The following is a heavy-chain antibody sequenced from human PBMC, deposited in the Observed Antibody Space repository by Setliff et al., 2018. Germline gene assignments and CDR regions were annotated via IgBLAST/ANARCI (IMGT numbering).Heavy chain of an antibody. D-gene: IGHD2-2*01. CDR3: ARSETCHSTHCSPHDY. CDR2: IRGTSSHI. J-gene: IGHJ4*02. Sequence: KPGGSLRLSCSASGFTFSDYTMTWVRQAPGKGLEWVSFIRGTSSHIYYADSVKGRFTISRDNADNSLYLQMNSLRAEDTAVYYCARSETCHSTHCSPHDYWGQGTPVTVSS. V-gene: IGHV3-21*01. CDR1: GFTFSDYT.